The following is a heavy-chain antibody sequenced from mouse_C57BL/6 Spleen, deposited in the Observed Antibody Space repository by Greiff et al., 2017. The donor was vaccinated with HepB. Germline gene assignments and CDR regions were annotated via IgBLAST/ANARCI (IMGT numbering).Heavy chain of an antibody. CDR3: ARRETGGLDYFDY. Sequence: QVQLQQPGAELVKPGASVKLSCKASGYTFTSYWMQWVKQRPGQGLEWIGEIDPSDSYTNYNQKFKGKATLTVDTSSSTAYMQRSSLTSEDSAVYDCARRETGGLDYFDYWGQGTTLTVSS. CDR1: GYTFTSYW. CDR2: IDPSDSYT. V-gene: IGHV1-50*01. J-gene: IGHJ2*01. D-gene: IGHD4-1*01.